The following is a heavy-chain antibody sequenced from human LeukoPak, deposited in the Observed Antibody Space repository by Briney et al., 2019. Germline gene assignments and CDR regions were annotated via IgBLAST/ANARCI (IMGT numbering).Heavy chain of an antibody. V-gene: IGHV3-30-3*01. J-gene: IGHJ6*02. D-gene: IGHD3-3*01. CDR3: AKDQESGVVYYYAMDV. Sequence: PGGSLRLSCGASGFTFRSHAMHWVRQAPGKGLEWVAVISYDGSNKYYADSVKGRFTISRDNSKNTLYLQMNSLRPEDTAMYHCAKDQESGVVYYYAMDVWGQGATVTVSS. CDR2: ISYDGSNK. CDR1: GFTFRSHA.